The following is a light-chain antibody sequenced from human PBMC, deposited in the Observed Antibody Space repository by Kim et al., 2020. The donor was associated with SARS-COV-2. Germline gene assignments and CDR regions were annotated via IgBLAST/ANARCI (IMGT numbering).Light chain of an antibody. Sequence: GQRGTISSTGGSSNIGAGYEVHWYQQLPGTAPKLLIYGNSNRPSGVPDRFSGSKSGTSASLAITGLQAEDEADYYCQSYDSSLPYVFGTGTKVTVL. CDR2: GNS. V-gene: IGLV1-40*01. CDR1: SSNIGAGYE. J-gene: IGLJ1*01. CDR3: QSYDSSLPYV.